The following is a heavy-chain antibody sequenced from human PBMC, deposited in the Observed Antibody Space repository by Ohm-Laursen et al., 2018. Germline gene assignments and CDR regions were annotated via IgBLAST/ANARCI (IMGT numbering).Heavy chain of an antibody. D-gene: IGHD1-26*01. V-gene: IGHV1-8*01. CDR3: ARGRVGATSMGSY. Sequence: SSVKVSCKASGYTFSSYDINWVRQTTGQGLEWMGWMNPNSGNTGYAQKFQGRVTMTRNTSISTAYMELSSLRSEDTAVYYCARGRVGATSMGSYWGQGTVVTVSS. CDR2: MNPNSGNT. J-gene: IGHJ4*02. CDR1: GYTFSSYD.